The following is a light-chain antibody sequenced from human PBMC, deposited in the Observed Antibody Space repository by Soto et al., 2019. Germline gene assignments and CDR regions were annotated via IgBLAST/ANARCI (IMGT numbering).Light chain of an antibody. CDR1: QSVSTD. CDR2: DAS. V-gene: IGKV3-11*01. J-gene: IGKJ1*01. Sequence: ALAQSPVALSLSPGERATLSCRASQSVSTDLAWYQQKPGQAPRLLIYDASNRATGIPVRFAGSGSGTDFALTVDRLEPEDFAVYYCHQYGSSPQTFGRGTKVEIK. CDR3: HQYGSSPQT.